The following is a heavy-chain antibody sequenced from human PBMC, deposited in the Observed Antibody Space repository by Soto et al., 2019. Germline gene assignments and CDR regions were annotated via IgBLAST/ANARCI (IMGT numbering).Heavy chain of an antibody. Sequence: ASETLSLTCTVSGGSISSSSYYWGWIRQPPGKGLEWIGYIYYSGSTYYNPSLKSRVTISVDTSKNQFSLKLNSVTAADTAVYYCAREGITMILGFDPWGQGTLVTVSS. CDR2: IYYSGST. J-gene: IGHJ5*02. V-gene: IGHV4-30-4*08. CDR3: AREGITMILGFDP. CDR1: GGSISSSSYY. D-gene: IGHD3-22*01.